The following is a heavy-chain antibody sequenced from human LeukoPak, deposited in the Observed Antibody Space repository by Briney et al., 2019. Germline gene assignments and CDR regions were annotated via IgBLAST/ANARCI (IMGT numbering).Heavy chain of an antibody. J-gene: IGHJ4*02. Sequence: GGSLRLSCAASRFTFSSYAMSWARQAPGKGLEWVSAISGSGASTYYADYAKARFTISTDNSKNTLYPQMNSLSAQDTAVYYCAKVARSTPPRLYYFDSWGQGTLVTVSS. CDR1: RFTFSSYA. D-gene: IGHD2/OR15-2a*01. CDR2: ISGSGAST. V-gene: IGHV3-23*01. CDR3: AKVARSTPPRLYYFDS.